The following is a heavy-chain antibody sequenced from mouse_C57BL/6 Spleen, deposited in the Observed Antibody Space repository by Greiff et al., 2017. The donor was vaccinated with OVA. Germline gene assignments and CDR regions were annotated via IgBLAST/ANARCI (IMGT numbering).Heavy chain of an antibody. D-gene: IGHD1-1*01. Sequence: VQLVESGAELVKPGASVKISCKASGYAFSSYWMNWVKQRPGKGLEWIGQIYPGDGDTNYNGKFKGKATLTADKSSSTAYIQLSSLTSEDSAVYFCANYDGSSYDYAMDYWGQGTSVTVSS. CDR3: ANYDGSSYDYAMDY. CDR1: GYAFSSYW. V-gene: IGHV1-80*01. CDR2: IYPGDGDT. J-gene: IGHJ4*01.